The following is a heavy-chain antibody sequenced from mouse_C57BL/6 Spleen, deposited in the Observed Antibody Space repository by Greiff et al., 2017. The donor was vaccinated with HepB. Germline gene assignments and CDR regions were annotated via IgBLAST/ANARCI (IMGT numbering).Heavy chain of an antibody. J-gene: IGHJ2*01. D-gene: IGHD1-1*02. V-gene: IGHV5-4*01. Sequence: EVQLVESGGGLVKPGGSLKLSCAASGFTFSSYAMSWVRQTPEKRLEWVATISDGGSYTYYPDNVKGRFTISRDNAKNNLYLQMSHLKSEDTAMYYCARERGGYSFDYWGQGTTLTVAS. CDR2: ISDGGSYT. CDR3: ARERGGYSFDY. CDR1: GFTFSSYA.